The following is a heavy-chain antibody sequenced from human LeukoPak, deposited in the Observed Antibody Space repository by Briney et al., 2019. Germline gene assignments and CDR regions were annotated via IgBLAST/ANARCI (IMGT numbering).Heavy chain of an antibody. CDR1: GGSISSYY. V-gene: IGHV4-4*07. D-gene: IGHD6-19*01. CDR3: AKIAVAGTEYYYYGMDV. CDR2: IYTSGST. Sequence: SETLSLTCTVSGGSISSYYWSWIRQPAGKGLEWIGRIYTSGSTNYNPSLKSRVTMSVDTSKNQFSPKLSSVTAADTAVYYCAKIAVAGTEYYYYGMDVWGQGTTVTVSS. J-gene: IGHJ6*02.